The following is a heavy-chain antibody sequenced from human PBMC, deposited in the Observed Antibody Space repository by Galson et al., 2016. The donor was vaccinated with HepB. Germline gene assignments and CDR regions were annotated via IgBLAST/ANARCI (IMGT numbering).Heavy chain of an antibody. V-gene: IGHV1-46*01. J-gene: IGHJ6*02. CDR3: ARERWYFYGSGGGYGMDV. D-gene: IGHD3-10*01. Sequence: SVKVSCKASGYTFTSYYMHWVRQAPGQGLEWMGIINPSGGSTSYAQKFQGRVTMTRDTSTSTVYMELSSLRSEDKAVYYCARERWYFYGSGGGYGMDVWGQGSTVTVSS. CDR2: INPSGGST. CDR1: GYTFTSYY.